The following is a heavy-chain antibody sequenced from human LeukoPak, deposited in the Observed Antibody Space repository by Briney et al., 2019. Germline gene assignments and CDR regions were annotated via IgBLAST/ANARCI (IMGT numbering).Heavy chain of an antibody. Sequence: PSETLSLTCTVSGGSISSYYWSWIRQPPGKGLEWIGYIYYSGSTNYNPSLKSRVTISVDTSKNQFSLKLSSVTAADTAVYYCARGPEDVLLGFGESHFDYWGQGTLVTVSS. CDR2: IYYSGST. CDR3: ARGPEDVLLGFGESHFDY. J-gene: IGHJ4*02. D-gene: IGHD3-10*01. CDR1: GGSISSYY. V-gene: IGHV4-59*01.